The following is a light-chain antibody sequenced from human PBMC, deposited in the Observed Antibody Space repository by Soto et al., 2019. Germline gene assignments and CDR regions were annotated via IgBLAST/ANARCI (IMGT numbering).Light chain of an antibody. CDR3: QQYNSWTLIS. J-gene: IGKJ5*01. V-gene: IGKV3-15*01. CDR2: AAS. Sequence: EIMMTQSPATLSVSPGERATLSCRASQSISANIAWSQQKPGQAPRLLIYAASVRASGIPARFSGTGFGGEFTLSIRSLQSEDSAVYYCQQYNSWTLISFGQGTRLESK. CDR1: QSISAN.